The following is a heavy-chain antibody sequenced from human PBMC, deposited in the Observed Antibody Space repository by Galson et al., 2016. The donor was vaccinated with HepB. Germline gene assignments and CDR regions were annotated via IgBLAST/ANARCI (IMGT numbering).Heavy chain of an antibody. CDR1: GLTFSFSSYS. V-gene: IGHV3-48*04. J-gene: IGHJ4*02. D-gene: IGHD3-10*01. Sequence: SLRLSCAASGLTFSFSSYSMNWVRQAPGKGLEWISYLSGDSKSVHYADSVKGRFTISRDNAKNSLYLQMNSLRVEDTAVYYCANVHGGRDVVDWGPGTLVSVSS. CDR2: LSGDSKSV. CDR3: ANVHGGRDVVD.